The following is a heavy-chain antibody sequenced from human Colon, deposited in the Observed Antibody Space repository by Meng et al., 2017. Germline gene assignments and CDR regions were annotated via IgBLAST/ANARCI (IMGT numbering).Heavy chain of an antibody. CDR2: INAGSGNT. J-gene: IGHJ4*02. CDR3: VRDPTGGSFHYFDS. D-gene: IGHD1-14*01. Sequence: QVHLVQSGSEVKKPGASVKLSCKASGNTFTSNTIHWVRQAPGQRPEWMGWINAGSGNTKYSLKFQNRVTLTRDTSASTAYLEVKSLTSRDTAVYYCVRDPTGGSFHYFDSWSQGTLVTVSS. V-gene: IGHV1-3*01. CDR1: GNTFTSNT.